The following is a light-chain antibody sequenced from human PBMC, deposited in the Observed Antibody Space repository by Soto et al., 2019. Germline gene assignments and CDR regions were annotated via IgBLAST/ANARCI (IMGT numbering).Light chain of an antibody. CDR3: QHSYVTSWT. CDR2: AES. V-gene: IGKV1-39*01. CDR1: QFIDDF. J-gene: IGKJ1*01. Sequence: SHWFLSASLGYRFTITSLAIQFIDDFLNWFQQRPGKDPKLLIYAESSLQSGVPSRFSGSASGTDFTLTITNLQTEDLATYDCQHSYVTSWTVGLVTK.